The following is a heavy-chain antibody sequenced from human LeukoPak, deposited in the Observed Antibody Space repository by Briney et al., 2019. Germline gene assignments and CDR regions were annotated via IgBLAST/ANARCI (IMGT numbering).Heavy chain of an antibody. Sequence: SETLSLTCTVSGGSISNDYWSWIRQPPGKELEWIGYFFYSGSTNYNPSLKSRVTISVDTSKNQFSLKLTSVTAADTAVYYCARGICPNGVCSFHPFDYWGQGTLVTVSS. CDR2: FFYSGST. CDR1: GGSISNDY. J-gene: IGHJ4*02. CDR3: ARGICPNGVCSFHPFDY. D-gene: IGHD2-8*01. V-gene: IGHV4-59*01.